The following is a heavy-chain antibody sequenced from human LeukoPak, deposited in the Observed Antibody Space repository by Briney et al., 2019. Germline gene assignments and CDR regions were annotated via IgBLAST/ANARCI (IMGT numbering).Heavy chain of an antibody. V-gene: IGHV4-4*02. Sequence: KASETLSLTCAVSGGSISSSNWWSWVRQPPGKGLEWIGYIYYSGSTNYNPSLKSRVTISVDTSNNQFSLKLSSVTAADTALYYCARHNPVGVSSFDYWGQGTLVTVSS. D-gene: IGHD1-26*01. CDR3: ARHNPVGVSSFDY. J-gene: IGHJ4*02. CDR1: GGSISSSNW. CDR2: IYYSGST.